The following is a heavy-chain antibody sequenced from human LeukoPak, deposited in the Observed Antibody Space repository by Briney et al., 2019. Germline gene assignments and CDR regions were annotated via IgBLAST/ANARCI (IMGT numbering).Heavy chain of an antibody. Sequence: GGALRLSCAASGFTFSSYSMNWVRQAPGKGLEWVSSISSSSSYIYYADSVKGRFTISRDNAKNSLYLQMNSLRAEDTAVYYCARDSAGDAFDIWGQGTMVTVSS. CDR2: ISSSSSYI. V-gene: IGHV3-21*01. J-gene: IGHJ3*02. D-gene: IGHD6-13*01. CDR1: GFTFSSYS. CDR3: ARDSAGDAFDI.